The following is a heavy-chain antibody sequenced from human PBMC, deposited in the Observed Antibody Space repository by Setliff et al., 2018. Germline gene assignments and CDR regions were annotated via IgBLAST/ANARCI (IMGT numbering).Heavy chain of an antibody. V-gene: IGHV1-69*11. CDR3: ARGRDGYTSNALEF. D-gene: IGHD5-12*01. J-gene: IGHJ3*01. CDR1: GGAFSSYA. CDR2: IIPVIDTT. Sequence: SVKVSCKASGGAFSSYALTWVRQAPGQGLEWMGRIIPVIDTTDYAQTFQGRVTITADESTRTVYMELSSLRSEDTAIYYCARGRDGYTSNALEFWVQGTMVTVSS.